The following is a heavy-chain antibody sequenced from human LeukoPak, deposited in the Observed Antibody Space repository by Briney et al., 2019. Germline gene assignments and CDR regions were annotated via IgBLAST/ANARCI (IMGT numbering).Heavy chain of an antibody. CDR1: GFTFSSYA. CDR2: ISYDGSNK. J-gene: IGHJ4*02. D-gene: IGHD6-19*01. CDR3: ARGISLIAVAGHLDY. V-gene: IGHV3-30-3*01. Sequence: GGSLRLSCAASGFTFSSYAMHWVRQAPGKGLEWVAVISYDGSNKYYADSVKGRFTISRDNSKNTLYLQMNSLRAEDTAVYYCARGISLIAVAGHLDYWGQGTLVTVSS.